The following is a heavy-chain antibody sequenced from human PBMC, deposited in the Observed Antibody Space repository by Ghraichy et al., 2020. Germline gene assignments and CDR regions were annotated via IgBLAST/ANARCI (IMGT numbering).Heavy chain of an antibody. CDR3: AKPPFGAIVVVAYWYFDL. D-gene: IGHD3-22*01. CDR2: ISGSGGST. J-gene: IGHJ2*01. Sequence: GGSLRLSCAASGFTFSSYAMSWVRQAPGKGLEWVSAISGSGGSTYYADSVKGRFTISRDNSKNTLYLQMNSLRAEDTAVYYCAKPPFGAIVVVAYWYFDLWGRGTLVTVSS. CDR1: GFTFSSYA. V-gene: IGHV3-23*01.